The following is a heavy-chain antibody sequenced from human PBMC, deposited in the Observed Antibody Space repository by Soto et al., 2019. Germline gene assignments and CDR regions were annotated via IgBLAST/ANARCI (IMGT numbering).Heavy chain of an antibody. CDR2: IIPIFGTA. CDR1: GGTFSSYA. CDR3: ARSIVVVTALDY. V-gene: IGHV1-69*13. J-gene: IGHJ4*02. D-gene: IGHD2-21*02. Sequence: SVKVSCKASGGTFSSYAISWVRQAPGQGLEWMGGIIPIFGTADYAQKFQGRVTITADESTSTAYMELSSLRSEDTAVYYCARSIVVVTALDYWGQGTLVTVSS.